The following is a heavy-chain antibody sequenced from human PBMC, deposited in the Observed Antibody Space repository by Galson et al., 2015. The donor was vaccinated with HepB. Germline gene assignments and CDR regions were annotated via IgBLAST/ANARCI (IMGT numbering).Heavy chain of an antibody. Sequence: SLRLSCAASGFSFSTSWMTWVRQAPGKGLQWVAVITYDGTNKFYARSVKGRFTISRDNSGNTLFLHMNSLRPEDTALYYCVKGGGYSAIRGRGGFDSWGQGALVTVSS. CDR1: GFSFSTSW. D-gene: IGHD5-12*01. J-gene: IGHJ4*02. CDR3: VKGGGYSAIRGRGGFDS. V-gene: IGHV3-30*03. CDR2: ITYDGTNK.